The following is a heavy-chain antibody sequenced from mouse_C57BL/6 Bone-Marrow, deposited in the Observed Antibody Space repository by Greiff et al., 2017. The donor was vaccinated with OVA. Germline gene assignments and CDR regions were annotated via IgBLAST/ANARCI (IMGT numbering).Heavy chain of an antibody. CDR2: INPNNGGT. J-gene: IGHJ3*01. CDR3: ARSHYDYDVAWFAY. Sequence: VQLKESGPELVKPGASVKIPCKASGYTFTDYNMDWVKQSHGKSLEWIGDINPNNGGTIYNQKFKGKATLTVDKSSSTAYMELRSLTSEDTAVYYCARSHYDYDVAWFAYWGQGTLVTVSA. D-gene: IGHD2-4*01. V-gene: IGHV1-18*01. CDR1: GYTFTDYN.